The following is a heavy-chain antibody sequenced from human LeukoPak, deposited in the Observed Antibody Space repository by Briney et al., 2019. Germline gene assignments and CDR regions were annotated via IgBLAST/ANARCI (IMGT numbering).Heavy chain of an antibody. V-gene: IGHV1-2*06. CDR2: INPNSGGT. D-gene: IGHD3-22*01. CDR1: GYTFTGYY. J-gene: IGHJ4*01. Sequence: ASVKVSCKASGYTFTGYYMHWVRQAPGQGLEWMGRINPNSGGTNYAQKVQGRGTMTRDTAISTAYMELSRLRSDDTAVYYCASDSIVVGSIDYWGTGTMVTFSS. CDR3: ASDSIVVGSIDY.